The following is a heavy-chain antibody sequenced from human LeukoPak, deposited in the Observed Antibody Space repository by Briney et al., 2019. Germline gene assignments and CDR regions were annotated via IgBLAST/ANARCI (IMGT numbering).Heavy chain of an antibody. CDR1: GFTFSSYG. Sequence: GGSLRLSCAASGFTFSSYGMHWVRQAPGKGLEWVAVISYDGSNKYYADSVKGRFTISRDNSKNTLYLQMNSLRAEDTAVYYCAKDPSVDTATHYMDVWGKGTTVTVSS. CDR2: ISYDGSNK. V-gene: IGHV3-30*18. J-gene: IGHJ6*03. CDR3: AKDPSVDTATHYMDV. D-gene: IGHD5-18*01.